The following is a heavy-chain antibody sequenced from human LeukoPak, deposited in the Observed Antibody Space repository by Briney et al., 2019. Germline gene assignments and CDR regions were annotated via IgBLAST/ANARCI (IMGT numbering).Heavy chain of an antibody. J-gene: IGHJ3*02. Sequence: GGSLRLSCAASGFTFSSYWMSWVRQAPGKGLEGVANIKEDGSEKYYVDSVKGRFTISRDNAKNSLYLQMNSLRAEDTAVYYCARVRIAAMIVLNAFDIWGQGTMVTVSS. CDR1: GFTFSSYW. CDR2: IKEDGSEK. V-gene: IGHV3-7*01. CDR3: ARVRIAAMIVLNAFDI. D-gene: IGHD3-22*01.